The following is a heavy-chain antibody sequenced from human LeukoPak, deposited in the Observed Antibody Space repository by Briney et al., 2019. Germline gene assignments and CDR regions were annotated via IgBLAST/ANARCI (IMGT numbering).Heavy chain of an antibody. CDR1: GFTFSSYE. V-gene: IGHV3-48*03. CDR2: ISSSGSTI. Sequence: PGGSLRLSCAASGFTFSSYEMNWVRQAPGKGLEWVSYISSSGSTIYYADSVKGRFTISRDNAKNSLYLQMNSLRAEDTAVYYCARDRQWQPRFDYWGQGTLVTVSS. CDR3: ARDRQWQPRFDY. D-gene: IGHD6-19*01. J-gene: IGHJ4*02.